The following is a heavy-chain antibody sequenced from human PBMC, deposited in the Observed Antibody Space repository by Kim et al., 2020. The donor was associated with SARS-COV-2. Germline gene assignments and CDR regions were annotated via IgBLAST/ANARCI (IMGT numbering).Heavy chain of an antibody. CDR3: MSDQAGGKDY. V-gene: IGHV3-15*01. Sequence: GGSLRLSCAASGFSFSDAWMTWVRQAPGKGLEWVGRIKSKNDGGTIQYGAAGKGRFTISREDSKNTVYLQMSSLKIADTDLYFCMSDQAGGKDYWGQGTL. J-gene: IGHJ4*02. CDR2: IKSKNDGGTI. CDR1: GFSFSDAW. D-gene: IGHD2-15*01.